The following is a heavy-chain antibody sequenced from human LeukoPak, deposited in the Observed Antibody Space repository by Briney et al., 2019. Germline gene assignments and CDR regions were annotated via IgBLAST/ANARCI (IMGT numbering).Heavy chain of an antibody. D-gene: IGHD1-7*01. V-gene: IGHV3-23*01. Sequence: GGSLRLSCAASGFTFSSYAMNWVRQAPGKGLEWVSAISDSGGYTYYADSVKGRFTISRDNSKNTLYPQMNSLRAEDTAVYYCARGSGTTSGWFDPWGQGTLVTVSS. J-gene: IGHJ5*02. CDR3: ARGSGTTSGWFDP. CDR1: GFTFSSYA. CDR2: ISDSGGYT.